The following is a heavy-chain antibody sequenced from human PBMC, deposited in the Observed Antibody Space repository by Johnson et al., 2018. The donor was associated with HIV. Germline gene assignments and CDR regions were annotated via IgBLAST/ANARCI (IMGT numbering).Heavy chain of an antibody. CDR2: ISYDGSNK. D-gene: IGHD1-7*01. J-gene: IGHJ3*02. CDR1: GFSFNNYA. V-gene: IGHV3-30*04. CDR3: ARERNYGTHAAFDI. Sequence: QVQLVESGGGVVQPGRSLRLSCGASGFSFNNYAMHWVRQAPGKGLEWVAVISYDGSNKYYADSVKGRFTISRDNAKNSLYLQMNSLRAEDTAVYYCARERNYGTHAAFDIWGQGTMVTVSS.